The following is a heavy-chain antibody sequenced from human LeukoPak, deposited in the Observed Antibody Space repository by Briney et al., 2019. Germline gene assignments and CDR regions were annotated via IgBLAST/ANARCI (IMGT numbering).Heavy chain of an antibody. CDR1: GGSISSSNYY. J-gene: IGHJ4*02. Sequence: PSETLSLTCAVSGGSISSSNYYGGWIRQPPGRGLEWIASIHYSGTAYYNPSLKSRVTVSLDTSKNQFSLKLSSVTAADTALYYCPRQLGYKTAINSKVYYFDYWGQGTLLTVSS. CDR2: IHYSGTA. D-gene: IGHD2/OR15-2a*01. V-gene: IGHV4-39*01. CDR3: PRQLGYKTAINSKVYYFDY.